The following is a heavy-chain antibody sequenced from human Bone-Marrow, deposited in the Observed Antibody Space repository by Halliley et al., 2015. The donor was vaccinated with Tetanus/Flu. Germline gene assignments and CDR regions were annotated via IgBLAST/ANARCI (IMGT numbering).Heavy chain of an antibody. V-gene: IGHV3-48*03. Sequence: SLRLSCAASGFMFSDYEMTWVRPSPGKGLEWVAYLNGRGSVTHYADSVKGRFAISRDNSKNTLYLQMNSLRAEDTAVYYCARSSARYVGDYYDGMDGWGPGTTVTVSS. CDR1: GFMFSDYE. CDR2: LNGRGSVT. J-gene: IGHJ6*02. CDR3: ARSSARYVGDYYDGMDG. D-gene: IGHD6-6*01.